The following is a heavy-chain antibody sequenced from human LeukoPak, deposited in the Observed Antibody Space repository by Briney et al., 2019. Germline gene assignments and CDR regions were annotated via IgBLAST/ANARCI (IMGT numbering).Heavy chain of an antibody. J-gene: IGHJ4*02. CDR3: ARDYTHYDSSGYSNDY. Sequence: GGSLRLSCAASGFTFSSYSMNWVRQAPGKGLEWVSSVSSSSTYISYADSVKGRFTISRDNSKKTLYLQMNSLRAEDTAVYFCARDYTHYDSSGYSNDYWGQGTLVTVSS. CDR2: VSSSSTYI. D-gene: IGHD3-22*01. CDR1: GFTFSSYS. V-gene: IGHV3-21*01.